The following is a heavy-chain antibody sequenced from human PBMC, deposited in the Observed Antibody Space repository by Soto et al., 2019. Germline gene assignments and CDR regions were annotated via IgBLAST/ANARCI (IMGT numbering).Heavy chain of an antibody. J-gene: IGHJ6*03. CDR1: GYTFTSYG. CDR2: ISAYNGNT. D-gene: IGHD6-13*01. V-gene: IGHV1-18*01. Sequence: ASVKVSCKASGYTFTSYGISWVRQAPGQGLEWMGWISAYNGNTNYAQKLQGRVTMTTDTSTSTAYMELRSLRSDDTAVYYCARAAGAAAGRESYYYYYYMDVWGKGTTVTVSS. CDR3: ARAAGAAAGRESYYYYYYMDV.